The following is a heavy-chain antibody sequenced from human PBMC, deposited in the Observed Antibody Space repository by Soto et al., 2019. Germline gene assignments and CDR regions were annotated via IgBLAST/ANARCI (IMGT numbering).Heavy chain of an antibody. CDR2: INHSGST. CDR3: ARDKITGLFDY. Sequence: PSETLSLTCAVSGDSISSSKWWSWVRQPPGKGLEWIGEINHSGSTNYNPSLKSRVIISVDTSKNQFSLKLTSVTAADTAVYYCARDKITGLFDYWGQGTQVTVSS. V-gene: IGHV4-4*02. D-gene: IGHD2-8*02. J-gene: IGHJ4*02. CDR1: GDSISSSKW.